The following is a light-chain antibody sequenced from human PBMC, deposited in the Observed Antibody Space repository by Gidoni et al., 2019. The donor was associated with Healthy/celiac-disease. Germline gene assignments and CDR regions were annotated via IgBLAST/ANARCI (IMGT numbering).Light chain of an antibody. CDR3: QQDYNLPYT. J-gene: IGKJ2*01. CDR1: QSVSSSD. V-gene: IGKV3D-7*01. Sequence: ELVITQSPATLSLSPGERATLSCRASQSVSSSDLSWYQQKPGQAPRLLIYGASTRATGIPARFSGSGSGTDFTLTISSLQPEDFAVYYCQQDYNLPYTFGQGTKLEIK. CDR2: GAS.